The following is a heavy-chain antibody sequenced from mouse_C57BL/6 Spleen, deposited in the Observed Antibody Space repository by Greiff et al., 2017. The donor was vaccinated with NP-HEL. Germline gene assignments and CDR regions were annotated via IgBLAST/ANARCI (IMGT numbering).Heavy chain of an antibody. J-gene: IGHJ1*03. CDR1: GYTFTEYP. V-gene: IGHV1-62-2*01. D-gene: IGHD1-1*01. CDR2: FYPGSGSI. Sequence: QVQLQQSGAELVKPGASVKLSCKASGYTFTEYPIHWVKQRSGQGLEWIGWFYPGSGSIKYNEKFKDKATLTADKSSSTVYMELSRLTSEDSAVDYCARSEAGYYGSSGYFDVWGTGTTVTVSS. CDR3: ARSEAGYYGSSGYFDV.